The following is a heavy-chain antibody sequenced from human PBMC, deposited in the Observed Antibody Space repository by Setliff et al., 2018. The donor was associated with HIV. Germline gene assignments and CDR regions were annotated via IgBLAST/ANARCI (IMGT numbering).Heavy chain of an antibody. CDR2: IYENAYA. Sequence: PSETLSLTCSVSGGSLNSGLYAWNWIRQTPGKGLEWIGYIYENAYAHYTVSLRSRVTVSMDTSKNQFSLTLRSVTAADRAVYYCARAQMHRGVVSWSLYYFDYWGQGALVTVSS. CDR3: ARAQMHRGVVSWSLYYFDY. V-gene: IGHV4-61*01. J-gene: IGHJ4*02. D-gene: IGHD3-10*01. CDR1: GGSLNSGLYA.